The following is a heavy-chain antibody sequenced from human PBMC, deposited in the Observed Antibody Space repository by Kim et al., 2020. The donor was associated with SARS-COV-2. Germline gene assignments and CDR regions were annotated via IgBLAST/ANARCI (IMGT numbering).Heavy chain of an antibody. J-gene: IGHJ4*02. CDR1: GFNLSPHI. CDR2: ISTFGTM. V-gene: IGHV3-48*02. D-gene: IGHD3-9*01. CDR3: ARAGLVTLGYFDI. Sequence: GGSLRLSCAASGFNLSPHIMNWVRQAPGKGLEWISDISTFGTMSYADSVKGRFTISRDNAKNSLFLEMNSLRDEDTAVYYCARAGLVTLGYFDIWGQGTLVTVSS.